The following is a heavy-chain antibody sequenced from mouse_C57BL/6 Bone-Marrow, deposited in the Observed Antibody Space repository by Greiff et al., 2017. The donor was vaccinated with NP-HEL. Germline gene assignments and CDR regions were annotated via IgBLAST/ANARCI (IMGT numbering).Heavy chain of an antibody. V-gene: IGHV5-2*01. Sequence: EVMLVESGGGLVQPGESLKLSCESNEYEFPSHDMSWVRKTPEKRLELVAAINSDGGSTYYPDTMERRFIISRDNTKKTLYLQMSSLRAEDTALYYCARLTYYSNSAWFAYWGQGTLVTVSA. CDR3: ARLTYYSNSAWFAY. D-gene: IGHD2-5*01. J-gene: IGHJ3*01. CDR1: EYEFPSHD. CDR2: INSDGGST.